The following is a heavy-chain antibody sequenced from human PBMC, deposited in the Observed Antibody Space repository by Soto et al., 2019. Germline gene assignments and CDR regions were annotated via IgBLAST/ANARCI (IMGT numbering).Heavy chain of an antibody. CDR2: IYHSGST. Sequence: QLQLQQSGSGLVRPSETLALTCTVSGASISSGPDSCKWLVQTPGKGLEWIGFIYHSGSTTYNPALKNRVTISIEKSDTQFSMRLNSVTAADTAVYFCAKGGIREGLKNLNTWGQGTLVAVSS. CDR1: GASISSGPDS. D-gene: IGHD3-10*01. V-gene: IGHV4-30-2*01. J-gene: IGHJ5*02. CDR3: AKGGIREGLKNLNT.